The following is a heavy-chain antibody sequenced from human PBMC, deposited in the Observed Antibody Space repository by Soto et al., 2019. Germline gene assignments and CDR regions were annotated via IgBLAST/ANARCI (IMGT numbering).Heavy chain of an antibody. V-gene: IGHV3-15*01. CDR1: GFTFSNTW. J-gene: IGHJ6*02. D-gene: IGHD3-22*01. Sequence: GGSLRLSCVASGFTFSNTWMTWVRQVPGKGLEWVGRIKSKTDGGTTGYAAPVKGRFTISRDDSKNTLYLQMNSLKTEDTAVYYCTTMIVVVPIPTSLYGMDVWGQGTTVTVSS. CDR3: TTMIVVVPIPTSLYGMDV. CDR2: IKSKTDGGTT.